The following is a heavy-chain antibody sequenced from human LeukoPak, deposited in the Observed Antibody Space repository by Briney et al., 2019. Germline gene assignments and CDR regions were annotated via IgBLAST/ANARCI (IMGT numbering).Heavy chain of an antibody. CDR2: IRVYNGKT. V-gene: IGHV1-18*04. D-gene: IGHD3-10*01. J-gene: IGHJ5*02. Sequence: ASVKVSCKASGYNFNSFVITWVRQAPGQGLEWMGWIRVYNGKTQYAENFQGRVTMTADTTTSTAYMELRSLTSDDTAVYYCARNYYGSGSYYPGLLENWFDPWGQGTLVTVSS. CDR1: GYNFNSFV. CDR3: ARNYYGSGSYYPGLLENWFDP.